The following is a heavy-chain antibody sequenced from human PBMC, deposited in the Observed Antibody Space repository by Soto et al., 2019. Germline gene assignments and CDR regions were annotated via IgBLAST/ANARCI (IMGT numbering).Heavy chain of an antibody. CDR2: ISWNSGSI. J-gene: IGHJ4*02. CDR3: AKAVSGYSYGYDHAIDY. Sequence: GGSLRLSCAASGFTFDDYAMYWVRQAPGKGLEWVSGISWNSGSIGYADSVKGRFTISRDNAKNSLYLQMNSLRAEDTALYYCAKAVSGYSYGYDHAIDYWGQGTLVTVSS. CDR1: GFTFDDYA. D-gene: IGHD5-18*01. V-gene: IGHV3-9*01.